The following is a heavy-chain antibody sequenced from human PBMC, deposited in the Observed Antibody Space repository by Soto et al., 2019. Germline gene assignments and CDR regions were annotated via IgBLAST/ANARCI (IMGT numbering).Heavy chain of an antibody. J-gene: IGHJ6*02. CDR3: ARAYDFWSGFDYGMVV. Sequence: PSETLSLTCTVSGGSISSYYWSWIRQPPGKGLEWIGYIYYSGSTNYNPSLKSRVTISVDTSKNQFSLKLSSVTAADTAVYYCARAYDFWSGFDYGMVVWGQGTTVTVSS. D-gene: IGHD3-3*01. CDR1: GGSISSYY. CDR2: IYYSGST. V-gene: IGHV4-59*01.